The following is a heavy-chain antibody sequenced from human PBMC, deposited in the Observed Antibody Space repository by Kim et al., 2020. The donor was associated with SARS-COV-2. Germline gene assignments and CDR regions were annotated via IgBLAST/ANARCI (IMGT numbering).Heavy chain of an antibody. V-gene: IGHV1-69*04. CDR2: IIPILGIA. Sequence: SVKVSCKASGGTFSSYAISWVRQAPGQGLDWMGRIIPILGIANYAQKFQGRVTITADKSTSTAYMELSSLRSEDTAVYYCARSGSGSYLIDYWGQGTLVTVSS. J-gene: IGHJ4*02. CDR1: GGTFSSYA. D-gene: IGHD3-10*01. CDR3: ARSGSGSYLIDY.